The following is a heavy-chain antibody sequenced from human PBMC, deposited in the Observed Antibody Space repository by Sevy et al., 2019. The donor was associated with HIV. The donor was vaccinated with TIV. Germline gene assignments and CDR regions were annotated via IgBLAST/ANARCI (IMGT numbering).Heavy chain of an antibody. J-gene: IGHJ4*02. D-gene: IGHD1-26*01. CDR1: GFTFSSYW. V-gene: IGHV3-74*01. CDR2: INSDGSST. CDR3: ARGATKNYFDY. Sequence: GGSVRLSCAASGFTFSSYWMHWVRQAPGKGLVWVSRINSDGSSTSYADSVKGRFTISRDNAKNTLYLQMNSLRAEDTAVYYCARGATKNYFDYWGQGTLVTVSS.